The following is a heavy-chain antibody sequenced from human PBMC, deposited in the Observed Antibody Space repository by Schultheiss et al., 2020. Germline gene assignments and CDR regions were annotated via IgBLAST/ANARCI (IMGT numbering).Heavy chain of an antibody. V-gene: IGHV3-30-3*01. J-gene: IGHJ4*02. CDR1: GFTFSSYA. Sequence: GGSLRLSCAASGFTFSSYAMHWVRQAPGKGLEWVAVISYDGSNKYYADSVKGRFTISRDNSKNTLYLQMNSLRAEDTAVYYCARDPRSGLITDYFDYCGQGTLVAVSS. CDR3: ARDPRSGLITDYFDY. CDR2: ISYDGSNK. D-gene: IGHD3-3*01.